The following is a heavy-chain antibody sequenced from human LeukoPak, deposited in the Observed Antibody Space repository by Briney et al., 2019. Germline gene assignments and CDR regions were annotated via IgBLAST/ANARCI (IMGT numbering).Heavy chain of an antibody. CDR2: ISYDGSNK. CDR1: GFTFSSYG. D-gene: IGHD4-11*01. V-gene: IGHV3-30*18. J-gene: IGHJ4*02. Sequence: GGSLRLSCAASGFTFSSYGMHWVRQAPGKGLEWVAVISYDGSNKYYADSVKGRFTISRDNSKNTLYLQMNSLRAEDTAVYYCAKLTTSWGQGTLVTVSS. CDR3: AKLTTS.